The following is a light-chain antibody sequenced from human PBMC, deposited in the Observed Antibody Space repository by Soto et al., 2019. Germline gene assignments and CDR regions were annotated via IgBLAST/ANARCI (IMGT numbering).Light chain of an antibody. V-gene: IGKV3-20*01. CDR3: QQYGGSPLT. CDR2: GVS. Sequence: EIVLTQSPGTLSLSPGDSATLSCRASQSVSSSSLAWYQQKPGQAPRLLFFGVSNRAAGVPDRFGGSRSGTDFTLTISRLEPEDFAVYYCQQYGGSPLTFGGGTKVDIK. CDR1: QSVSSSS. J-gene: IGKJ4*01.